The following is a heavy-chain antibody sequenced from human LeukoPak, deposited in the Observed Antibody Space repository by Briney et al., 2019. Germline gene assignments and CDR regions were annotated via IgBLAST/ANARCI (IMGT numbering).Heavy chain of an antibody. CDR2: ITSNGGST. CDR1: GFPFSSYA. CDR3: VKSYCGGDCYPDY. D-gene: IGHD2-21*02. V-gene: IGHV3-64D*06. Sequence: PGGSLRLSCSTSGFPFSSYAMHWVRQAPGKGLEYVSAITSNGGSTYYADSVKGRFTISRDNSKNTLYLQMSSLRAEDTAVYYCVKSYCGGDCYPDYWGQGTLVTVSS. J-gene: IGHJ4*02.